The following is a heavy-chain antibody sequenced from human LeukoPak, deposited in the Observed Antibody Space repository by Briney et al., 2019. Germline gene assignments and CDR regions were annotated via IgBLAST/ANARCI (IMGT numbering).Heavy chain of an antibody. CDR3: ARDNMVPGDAFDI. D-gene: IGHD3-10*01. CDR1: GYSISSGYY. CDR2: IYHSGST. J-gene: IGHJ3*02. V-gene: IGHV4-38-2*02. Sequence: KASETLSLTCSVSGYSISSGYYWGWIRQPPGKGLEWIGSIYHSGSTYYNPSLKSRVIISVDTSKNQFSLRLSSVTAADTAVYYCARDNMVPGDAFDIWGQGTMVTVSS.